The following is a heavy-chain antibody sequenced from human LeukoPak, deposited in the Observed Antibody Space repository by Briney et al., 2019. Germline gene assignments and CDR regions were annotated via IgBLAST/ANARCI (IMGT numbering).Heavy chain of an antibody. J-gene: IGHJ5*02. Sequence: GGSLRLSCAAAGFTFSSYSMNWVRQAPGKGLEWVSSNSSSSSYIYYADSVKGRFTISRDNAKNSLYLQMNSLRAEGTAVYYCARDLGGYRSSTSCYGNWFDPWGQGTLVTVSS. CDR2: NSSSSSYI. D-gene: IGHD2-2*01. CDR1: GFTFSSYS. CDR3: ARDLGGYRSSTSCYGNWFDP. V-gene: IGHV3-21*01.